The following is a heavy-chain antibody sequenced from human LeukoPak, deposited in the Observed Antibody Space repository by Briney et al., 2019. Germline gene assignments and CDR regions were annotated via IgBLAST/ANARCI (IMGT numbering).Heavy chain of an antibody. Sequence: ASVKVSCKASGYTFTSYGISWVRQAPGQGLEWMGWIGAYNGNTNYAQKLQGRVTMTTDTSTSTAYMELRSLRSDDTAVYYCARVYSSSWYGDPNWFDPWGQGTLVTVSS. D-gene: IGHD6-13*01. CDR1: GYTFTSYG. J-gene: IGHJ5*02. V-gene: IGHV1-18*01. CDR2: IGAYNGNT. CDR3: ARVYSSSWYGDPNWFDP.